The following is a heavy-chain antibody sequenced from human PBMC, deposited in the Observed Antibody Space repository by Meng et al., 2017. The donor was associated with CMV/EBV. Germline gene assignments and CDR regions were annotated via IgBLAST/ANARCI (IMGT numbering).Heavy chain of an antibody. CDR3: AVNVGGAFDY. CDR2: TYYRSKWYN. Sequence: QLLLRHPGPSPLKPSVAPSSACANSGGSVSSNRAAWNWIRPSPSRGLEWLGRTYYRSKWYNDYAVSVKSRITCNPDTSKNQFYLQLNSVTPEDTAVYYCAVNVGGAFDYWGQGTLVTVSS. J-gene: IGHJ4*02. V-gene: IGHV6-1*02. CDR1: GGSVSSNRAA. D-gene: IGHD3-16*01.